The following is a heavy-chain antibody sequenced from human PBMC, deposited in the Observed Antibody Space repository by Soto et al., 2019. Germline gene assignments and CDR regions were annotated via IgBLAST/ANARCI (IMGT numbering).Heavy chain of an antibody. J-gene: IGHJ4*02. D-gene: IGHD2-21*01. CDR1: GFPSISYA. V-gene: IGHV3-30-3*01. Sequence: QVQLVESGGGVFQPGSSLKPSCPAPGFPSISYALPGFRQAPGKGLEWVAVISYDGSNKFYADSVKGRFTISRDTSKNTLYLQMNSLRAEDTAVYYCARVLGDYPNFDYWGQGTLVTVSS. CDR3: ARVLGDYPNFDY. CDR2: ISYDGSNK.